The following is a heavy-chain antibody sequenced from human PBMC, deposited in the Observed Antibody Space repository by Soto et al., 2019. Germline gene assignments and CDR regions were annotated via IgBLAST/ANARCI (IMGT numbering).Heavy chain of an antibody. D-gene: IGHD1-1*01. J-gene: IGHJ4*02. Sequence: QVQLVESGGGVVQPGRSLRLSCAASGFTFSSYDMHWVRQAPGKGLEWVAVIWYDGSNKYYADSVKGRFTISRDNSKNTLYLQMNSLRAEDTAVYYCARGERATGTHYWSYFDYWGQGTLVTVSS. CDR2: IWYDGSNK. V-gene: IGHV3-33*01. CDR3: ARGERATGTHYWSYFDY. CDR1: GFTFSSYD.